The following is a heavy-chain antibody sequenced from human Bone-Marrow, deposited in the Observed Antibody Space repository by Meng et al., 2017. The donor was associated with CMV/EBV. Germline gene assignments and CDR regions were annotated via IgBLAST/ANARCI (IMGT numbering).Heavy chain of an antibody. CDR2: IYRDGST. CDR1: GFTVSSKY. CDR3: AIVDSGWVHIDY. J-gene: IGHJ4*02. V-gene: IGHV3-53*01. D-gene: IGHD6-19*01. Sequence: GESLKISCAASGFTVSSKYMTWGRQTPGKGLEWVSVIYRDGSTYYADSVKGRFTISRDNSKNTLNLQMNSLIPADTAVYYCAIVDSGWVHIDYWGQGTLVTVSS.